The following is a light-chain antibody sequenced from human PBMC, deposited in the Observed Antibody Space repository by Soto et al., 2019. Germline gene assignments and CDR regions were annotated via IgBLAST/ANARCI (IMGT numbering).Light chain of an antibody. J-gene: IGKJ2*01. CDR1: QSVSSSY. V-gene: IGKV3-20*01. CDR2: GAS. Sequence: EIVLTQSPGTLSLSPGERATLSCRASQSVSSSYLAWYQQKPGQAPRLLIYGASSRATGIPDRFSGSGSGTDFPPTISRLEPEDFAVYYCQQYGSSPYTFGQGTKLEIK. CDR3: QQYGSSPYT.